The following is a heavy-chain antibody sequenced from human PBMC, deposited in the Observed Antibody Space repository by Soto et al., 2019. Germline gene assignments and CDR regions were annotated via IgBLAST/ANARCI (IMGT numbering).Heavy chain of an antibody. D-gene: IGHD3-22*01. CDR1: GGSIDTSDHY. Sequence: PSETLSPTCTVSGGSIDTSDHYWNWIRQPPGRGLEWIGYISYSGNTYYNPSLKSRLTISVDTSKNQFSLSLSSVTAADTAVYYCARDKGSYDSGYWSTHGTFDAWGQETRVTVAS. CDR3: ARDKGSYDSGYWSTHGTFDA. CDR2: ISYSGNT. V-gene: IGHV4-30-4*01. J-gene: IGHJ5*02.